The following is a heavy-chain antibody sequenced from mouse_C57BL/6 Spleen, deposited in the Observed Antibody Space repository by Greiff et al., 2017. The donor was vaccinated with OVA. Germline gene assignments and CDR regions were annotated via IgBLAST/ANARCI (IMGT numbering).Heavy chain of an antibody. Sequence: VQLQQSGAELVRPGASVTLSCKASGYTFTDYEMHWVKQTPVHGLEWIGAIDPETGGTAYNQKFKGKAILTADKSSSTAYMELRSLTSEDSAVYYCTRSGQIYYYGSSYVDYFDYWGQGTTLTVSS. CDR2: IDPETGGT. V-gene: IGHV1-15*01. CDR3: TRSGQIYYYGSSYVDYFDY. J-gene: IGHJ2*01. CDR1: GYTFTDYE. D-gene: IGHD1-1*01.